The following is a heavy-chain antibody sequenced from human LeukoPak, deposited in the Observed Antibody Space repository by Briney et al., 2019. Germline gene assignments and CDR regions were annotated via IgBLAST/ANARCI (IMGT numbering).Heavy chain of an antibody. CDR1: GGSISSSSYY. V-gene: IGHV4-39*01. CDR3: ARHGGSGNPDY. CDR2: IYYSGST. Sequence: PSETLSLTCTVSGGSISSSSYYWGWIRQPPGKGLEWIGSIYYSGSTYYNPSLKSRVTISVDTSKNQFSLKLSSVTAADTAVYYCARHGGSGNPDYWGQGTLVTVSS. J-gene: IGHJ4*02. D-gene: IGHD3-10*01.